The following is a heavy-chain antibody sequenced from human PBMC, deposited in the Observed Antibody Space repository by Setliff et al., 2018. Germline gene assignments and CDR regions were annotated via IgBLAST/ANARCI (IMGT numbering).Heavy chain of an antibody. V-gene: IGHV3-30*02. CDR3: AKVNNRFWSGYYPYYYGMDV. J-gene: IGHJ6*02. Sequence: GESLKISCAASGFTFSSYAMHWVRQAPGKGLEWVANIKEDGSEKYYADSVKGRFTISRDNSKNTLYLQMNSLRAEDTAVYYCAKVNNRFWSGYYPYYYGMDVWGQGTTVTVSS. D-gene: IGHD3-3*01. CDR2: IKEDGSEK. CDR1: GFTFSSYA.